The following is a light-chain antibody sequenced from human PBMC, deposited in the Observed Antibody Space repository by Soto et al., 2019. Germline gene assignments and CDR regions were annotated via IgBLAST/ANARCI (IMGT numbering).Light chain of an antibody. CDR2: AAS. J-gene: IGKJ1*01. Sequence: DIQMTQSPSSLSASVGDRVTITCRASHGISNYLAWYQQKPGKVPKVLIYAASTLQSGVPFRFSGSGSGTDFTLTISSLQPEDVATYYCPKYNSAPPTFGQGTKVEIK. CDR3: PKYNSAPPT. V-gene: IGKV1-27*01. CDR1: HGISNY.